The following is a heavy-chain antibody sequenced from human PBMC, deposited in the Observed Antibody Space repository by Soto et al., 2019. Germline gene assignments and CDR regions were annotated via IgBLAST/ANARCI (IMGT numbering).Heavy chain of an antibody. CDR2: ISSSSYI. D-gene: IGHD5-12*01. CDR3: ARARGTSGYDFDY. CDR1: GFTFSSYS. V-gene: IGHV3-21*01. Sequence: GGSLRLSCAASGFTFSSYSMNWVRQAPGKGLEWVSSISSSSYIYYADSVKGRFTISRDNAKNSLYLQMNSLRAEDTAVYYCARARGTSGYDFDYWGQGTLVTVSS. J-gene: IGHJ4*02.